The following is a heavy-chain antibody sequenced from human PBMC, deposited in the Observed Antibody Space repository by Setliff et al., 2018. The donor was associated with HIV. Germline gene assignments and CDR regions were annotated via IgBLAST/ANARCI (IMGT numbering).Heavy chain of an antibody. J-gene: IGHJ4*02. V-gene: IGHV1-46*01. Sequence: GASVKVSCKASGYTFPSFYVHWVRQAPGQGLEWMGIINPTSGNTTYAQNFQGRVTITADESTSTADMDLSSLRSEDTAVYYCARARYYDYIWGSYPHFDYWGQGTLVTVSS. CDR1: GYTFPSFY. CDR3: ARARYYDYIWGSYPHFDY. CDR2: INPTSGNT. D-gene: IGHD3-16*02.